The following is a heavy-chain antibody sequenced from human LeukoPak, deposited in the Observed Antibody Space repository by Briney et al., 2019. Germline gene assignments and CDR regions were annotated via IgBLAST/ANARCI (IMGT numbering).Heavy chain of an antibody. CDR1: GFTFDDYG. J-gene: IGHJ5*02. Sequence: GGSLRLSCAASGFTFDDYGMSWVRQAPGKGLEWVSGINWNGGSTGYADSVKGRFTISRDNAKNSLYLQMNSLRAEDTALYYCARCGGVFSYGSNWFDPWGQGTLVTVSS. V-gene: IGHV3-20*04. CDR3: ARCGGVFSYGSNWFDP. D-gene: IGHD5-18*01. CDR2: INWNGGST.